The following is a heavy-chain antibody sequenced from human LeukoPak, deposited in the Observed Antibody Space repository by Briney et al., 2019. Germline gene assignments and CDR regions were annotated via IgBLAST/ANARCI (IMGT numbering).Heavy chain of an antibody. CDR3: ARDRAVVVAATGY. CDR1: GYTFTSYG. CDR2: ISAYNGNT. D-gene: IGHD2-15*01. Sequence: ASVKVSCXASGYTFTSYGISWVRLAPGQGLEWMGWISAYNGNTNYAQKLQGRVTMTTDTSTSTVYMELRSLRSDDTAVYYCARDRAVVVAATGYWGQGTLVTVSS. J-gene: IGHJ4*02. V-gene: IGHV1-18*01.